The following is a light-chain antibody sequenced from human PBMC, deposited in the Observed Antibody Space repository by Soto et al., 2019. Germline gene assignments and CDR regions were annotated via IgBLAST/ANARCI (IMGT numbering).Light chain of an antibody. V-gene: IGKV3-11*01. CDR3: QQRSNWPT. Sequence: EIVMTQSPDTLSLSPGERATLSCRASQSVSSYLAWYQQKPGKAPRLLIYDASTRATGIPARFSGSGSGTDFALTISSLEPEDFAIYYCQQRSNWPTFGPGTKVDI. J-gene: IGKJ3*01. CDR2: DAS. CDR1: QSVSSY.